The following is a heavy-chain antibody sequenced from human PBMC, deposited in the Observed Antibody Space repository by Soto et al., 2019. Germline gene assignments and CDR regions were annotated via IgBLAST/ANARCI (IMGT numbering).Heavy chain of an antibody. CDR3: AKDRRAGGNSAFYFDF. Sequence: GGSLRLSCAASGFKFSNYAMRCLSQAPGKGLEWVSLISATGGLTYYADSVSGRFTISRDDSHNTLYLQVHSLTAADTAVYYCAKDRRAGGNSAFYFDFWGQGAQVNVSS. V-gene: IGHV3-23*01. CDR1: GFKFSNYA. CDR2: ISATGGLT. J-gene: IGHJ4*02. D-gene: IGHD3-16*01.